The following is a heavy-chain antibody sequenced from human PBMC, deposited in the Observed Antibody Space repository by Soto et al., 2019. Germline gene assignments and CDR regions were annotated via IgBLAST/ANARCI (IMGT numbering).Heavy chain of an antibody. CDR2: VYYSGSS. CDR1: GDSISGGASF. Sequence: QVQLQESGPGLVKPSETLSLTCTVSGDSISGGASFWSWIRRPPGKGLEWIAKVYYSGSSYDNPSPKSRLTISVDTTKNQFSLQVKSMTAADTAVYYCAKLSCTSSTCYFPGWFDPWGQGTLVTVSS. J-gene: IGHJ5*02. D-gene: IGHD2-2*01. CDR3: AKLSCTSSTCYFPGWFDP. V-gene: IGHV4-31*03.